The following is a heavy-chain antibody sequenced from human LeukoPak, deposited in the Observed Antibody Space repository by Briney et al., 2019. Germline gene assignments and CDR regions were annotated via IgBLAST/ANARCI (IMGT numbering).Heavy chain of an antibody. J-gene: IGHJ4*02. D-gene: IGHD3-22*01. CDR3: ARTYYYDSSGSYSGIYYFGY. CDR2: VYLSGST. CDR1: GASIRSSGYY. V-gene: IGHV4-39*01. Sequence: PSETLSLTCTVSGASIRSSGYYWGWIRQPPGEGLEWIGSVYLSGSTYYNPSLKSRVTISMDTSKNQFSLKLSSVTAADTAEYYCARTYYYDSSGSYSGIYYFGYWGQGTLVTVSS.